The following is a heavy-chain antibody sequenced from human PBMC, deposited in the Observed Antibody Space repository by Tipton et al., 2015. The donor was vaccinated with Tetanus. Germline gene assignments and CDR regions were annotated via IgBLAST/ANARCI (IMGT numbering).Heavy chain of an antibody. CDR1: GYAFTRYG. J-gene: IGHJ4*02. CDR2: ISGYNSNT. V-gene: IGHV1-18*01. Sequence: QSGAEVKKPGASVKVSCKASGYAFTRYGLTWVRQAPGQGPEWMGWISGYNSNTNYAPKFQGRVTMTTDTTTNTAYMELRSLRSDDTAVYYCARDYFGSGSNYYFDYWGQGSQVSVSS. CDR3: ARDYFGSGSNYYFDY. D-gene: IGHD3-10*01.